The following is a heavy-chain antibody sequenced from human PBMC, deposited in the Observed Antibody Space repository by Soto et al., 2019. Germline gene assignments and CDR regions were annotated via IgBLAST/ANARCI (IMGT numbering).Heavy chain of an antibody. V-gene: IGHV1-2*02. Sequence: ASVKVSCKASGYAFTGYFIHWVRQAPGQGLEGMGWINPNTGGTNYEQKFQGRVTMTRDTSIRTAYMELSSLRSDDTAVYFCATGPPGAAAGKIDWGQGTLVTVSS. CDR3: ATGPPGAAAGKID. D-gene: IGHD6-13*01. CDR1: GYAFTGYF. J-gene: IGHJ4*02. CDR2: INPNTGGT.